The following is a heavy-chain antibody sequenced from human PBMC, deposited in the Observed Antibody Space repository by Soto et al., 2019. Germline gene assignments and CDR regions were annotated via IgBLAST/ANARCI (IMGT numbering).Heavy chain of an antibody. CDR3: ARYYGSWSGHFMGPETPDFGMDV. J-gene: IGHJ6*02. CDR1: GFTFSSYT. V-gene: IGHV3-21*01. Sequence: PGGSLRLSCAASGFTFSSYTMNWVRQAPGRGLEWVASISSSSRYIYQADSVKSRFTISRDNANNSVHLQMNSLRAEDTGVYFCARYYGSWSGHFMGPETPDFGMDVWSQGXAVTICS. CDR2: ISSSSRYI. D-gene: IGHD3-3*01.